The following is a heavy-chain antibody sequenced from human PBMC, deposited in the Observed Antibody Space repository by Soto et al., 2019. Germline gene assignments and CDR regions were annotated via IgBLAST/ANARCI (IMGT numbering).Heavy chain of an antibody. D-gene: IGHD2-21*02. CDR3: ARWPQPGGTADPYAVDV. V-gene: IGHV1-69*09. Sequence: QVQLVQSGTEVKKPGSSVKVSCKASGVTFSSSGFSWVRQAPGQGLEWIGMIVPSLDTTKHAQKFQARVTITSDQLTRAAYMELRSLRSEDTAVYYCARWPQPGGTADPYAVDVWWQGTRVIVSS. J-gene: IGHJ6*01. CDR1: GVTFSSSG. CDR2: IVPSLDTT.